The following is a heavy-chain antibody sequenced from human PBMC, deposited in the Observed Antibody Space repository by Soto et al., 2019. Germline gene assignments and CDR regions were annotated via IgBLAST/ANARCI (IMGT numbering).Heavy chain of an antibody. D-gene: IGHD3-10*01. Sequence: QVQLVESGGGVVQPGRSLRLSCVASGITFNNFAMHWVRQAPGKGLEWVAAILYDGSNKYYADSVKGRFTISRDNSKNTLYLQMNSLRTEDTAVYYCARGGGFDPFGQGTLVTVSS. CDR1: GITFNNFA. J-gene: IGHJ5*02. CDR3: ARGGGFDP. V-gene: IGHV3-30-3*01. CDR2: ILYDGSNK.